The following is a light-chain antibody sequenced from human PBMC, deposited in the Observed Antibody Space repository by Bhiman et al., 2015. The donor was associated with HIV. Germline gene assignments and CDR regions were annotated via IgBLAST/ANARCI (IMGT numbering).Light chain of an antibody. CDR1: TSNFGAGYD. CDR2: GDN. V-gene: IGLV1-40*01. Sequence: QPVLTQPPSVSGALGQSVTISCTGTTSNFGAGYDVHWYKHLPGTAPKLLIYGDNNRPSSVPERFSGSNSGNTATLTISGTQAMDEADYYCQAWDSSAYVFGTGTKVTVL. J-gene: IGLJ1*01. CDR3: QAWDSSAYV.